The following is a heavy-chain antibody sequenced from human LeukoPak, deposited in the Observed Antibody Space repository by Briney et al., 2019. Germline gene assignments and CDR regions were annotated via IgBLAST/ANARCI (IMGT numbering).Heavy chain of an antibody. CDR1: GGSISSYY. V-gene: IGHV4-59*01. D-gene: IGHD6-13*01. CDR3: ARAGGYSSSWYLAFDI. J-gene: IGHJ3*02. CDR2: IYYSGST. Sequence: SETLSLTCTVSGGSISSYYWSWTRQPPGKGLEWIGYIYYSGSTNYNPSLKSRVTISVDTSKNQFSLKLSSVTAADTAVYYCARAGGYSSSWYLAFDIWGQGTMVTVSS.